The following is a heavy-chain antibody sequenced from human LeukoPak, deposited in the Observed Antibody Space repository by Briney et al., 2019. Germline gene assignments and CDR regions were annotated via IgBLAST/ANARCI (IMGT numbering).Heavy chain of an antibody. V-gene: IGHV1-2*02. CDR2: INPNSGGT. Sequence: ASVKVSCKASGYTFTGYYMHWVRQAPGQGLEWMGWINPNSGGTNYAQKFQGRVTMTRDTSISTAYMELSRLRSDDTAVYYCARGLVVVVVAATNWFDPWGQGTLVTVSS. CDR3: ARGLVVVVVAATNWFDP. D-gene: IGHD2-15*01. CDR1: GYTFTGYY. J-gene: IGHJ5*02.